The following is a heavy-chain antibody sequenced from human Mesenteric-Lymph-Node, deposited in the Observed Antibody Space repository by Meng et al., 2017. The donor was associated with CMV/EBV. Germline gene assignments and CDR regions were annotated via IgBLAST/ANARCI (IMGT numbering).Heavy chain of an antibody. Sequence: GGSLRLSCAASGFTFNSYWMHWVRQAPGKGLEWVSSISSGSSYIYYADSVKGRFTISRDNAKNSLYLQMNSLRAEDTAVYYCARDGSSSSLDYWGQGTLVTVSS. V-gene: IGHV3-21*01. J-gene: IGHJ4*02. CDR3: ARDGSSSSLDY. D-gene: IGHD6-13*01. CDR2: ISSGSSYI. CDR1: GFTFNSYW.